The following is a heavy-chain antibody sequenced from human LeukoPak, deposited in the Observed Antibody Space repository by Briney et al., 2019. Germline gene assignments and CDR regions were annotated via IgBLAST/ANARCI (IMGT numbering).Heavy chain of an antibody. CDR1: GFTFNDYA. CDR3: ARAGNYYRNWYFDL. V-gene: IGHV3-9*01. CDR2: ISWNSRSI. J-gene: IGHJ2*01. Sequence: GGSLRLSCATSGFTFNDYAMYWVRQAPGKGLEWVSGISWNSRSIAYADSVKGRFIISRDNAKNSLYLQMKSLRAEDTAVYYCARAGNYYRNWYFDLWGRGTLVTVSS. D-gene: IGHD1-26*01.